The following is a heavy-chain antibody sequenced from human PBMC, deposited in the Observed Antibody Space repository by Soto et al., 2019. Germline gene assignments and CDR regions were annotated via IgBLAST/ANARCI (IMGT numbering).Heavy chain of an antibody. CDR1: GFTFSSYG. Sequence: ESGGCVVQPGRSLRLSCAASGFTFSSYGMHWVRQAPGKGLEWVAVIWYDGSNKYYADSVKGRFTISRDNSKHTLYLQMNSLRAEDTAVYYCARDTARAMVRIYYGMDVWGQGTTVTVSS. D-gene: IGHD3-10*01. CDR3: ARDTARAMVRIYYGMDV. J-gene: IGHJ6*02. CDR2: IWYDGSNK. V-gene: IGHV3-33*01.